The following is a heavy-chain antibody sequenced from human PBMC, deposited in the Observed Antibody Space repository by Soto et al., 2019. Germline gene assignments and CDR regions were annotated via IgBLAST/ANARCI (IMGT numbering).Heavy chain of an antibody. J-gene: IGHJ4*02. Sequence: QVQLVESGGDMVQAGTSLRLSCTGSGFTFNGLSLHWVRQGPDKGLEWVAVVSFDGKVTYYADSVKGRFTVSRDNSKNTIYLQANSLRAEDTAVYYCARERYGDSQYFDYWGQGTPVTVSS. D-gene: IGHD2-21*02. CDR2: VSFDGKVT. V-gene: IGHV3-30*04. CDR1: GFTFNGLS. CDR3: ARERYGDSQYFDY.